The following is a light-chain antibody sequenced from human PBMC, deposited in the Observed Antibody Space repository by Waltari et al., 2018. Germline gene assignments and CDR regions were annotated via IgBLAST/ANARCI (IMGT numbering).Light chain of an antibody. J-gene: IGLJ1*01. CDR3: ASWDDSHYV. V-gene: IGLV1-47*01. Sequence: QSVLTQPPSASGTPGQRVSIPCSGRYSNLGSNYLNWYQQLPGTAPKLLIYRNDQRPSGVPDRFSGSKYGTTAFLAISELRSEDEAVYYCASWDDSHYVFGGGTKVTVL. CDR1: YSNLGSNY. CDR2: RND.